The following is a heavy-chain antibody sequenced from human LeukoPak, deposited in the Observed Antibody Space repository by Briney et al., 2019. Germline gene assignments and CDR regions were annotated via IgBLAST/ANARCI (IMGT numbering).Heavy chain of an antibody. J-gene: IGHJ4*02. CDR1: GYTFTGYY. Sequence: ASVTVSCKPSGYTFTGYYMHWVRQAPGPGLEWMGWIYPNSGGTNYAQKFQGRVTMTRDTSISTAYMELSRLRSDDTAVYYCARGHGYSGYDSLVRYFDYWGQGPLVPVSS. V-gene: IGHV1-2*02. D-gene: IGHD5-12*01. CDR3: ARGHGYSGYDSLVRYFDY. CDR2: IYPNSGGT.